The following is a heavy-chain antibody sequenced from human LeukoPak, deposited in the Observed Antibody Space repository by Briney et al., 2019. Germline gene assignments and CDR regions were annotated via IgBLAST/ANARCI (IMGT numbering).Heavy chain of an antibody. CDR2: IYYSGST. Sequence: PSETPSLTCTVSGGSISSGGYYWSWIRQHPGKGLEWIGYIYYSGSTYYNPSLKSRVTISVDTSKNQFSLKLSSVTAADTAVYYCARGTDILTGYYYFDYWGQGTLVTVSS. V-gene: IGHV4-31*03. CDR1: GGSISSGGYY. J-gene: IGHJ4*02. CDR3: ARGTDILTGYYYFDY. D-gene: IGHD3-9*01.